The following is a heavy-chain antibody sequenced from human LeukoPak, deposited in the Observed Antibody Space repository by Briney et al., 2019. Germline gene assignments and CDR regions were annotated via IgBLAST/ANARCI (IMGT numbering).Heavy chain of an antibody. J-gene: IGHJ4*02. Sequence: SDTLSLTCTVSGGSISSYSWSWLRQPPGNRLEGIGYMYYSGSTNYNPTLKSRVTISVDTSKHQFSLSLSSVTAADTAVYYCARLRRAGWLEYYFDYWGQGTLVTVSS. CDR1: GGSISSYS. V-gene: IGHV4-59*07. D-gene: IGHD5-12*01. CDR2: MYYSGST. CDR3: ARLRRAGWLEYYFDY.